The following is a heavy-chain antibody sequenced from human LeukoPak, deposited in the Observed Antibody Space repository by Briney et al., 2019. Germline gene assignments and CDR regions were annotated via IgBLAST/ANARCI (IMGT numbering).Heavy chain of an antibody. CDR1: GGTFSSYA. CDR2: IIPIFGTA. J-gene: IGHJ5*02. V-gene: IGHV1-69*05. D-gene: IGHD6-13*01. Sequence: SVKVSCKASGGTFSSYAISWVRQAPGQGLEWMGGIIPIFGTANYAQKFQGRVTITTDESTSTAYMELSSLRSEDTAVYYCAREPVAAAAPYGCFDPWGQGTLVTVSS. CDR3: AREPVAAAAPYGCFDP.